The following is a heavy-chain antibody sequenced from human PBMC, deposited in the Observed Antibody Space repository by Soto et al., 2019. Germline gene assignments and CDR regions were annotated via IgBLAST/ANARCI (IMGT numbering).Heavy chain of an antibody. D-gene: IGHD3-22*01. Sequence: SLRLSCAASGFTFSSYSMNWVRQAPGKGLEWVAVITNDRSNKYYADSVKGRFTISRDNSKNTLYLQMNSLRAEDTAVYYCAKARHYDSSGYSDYWGQGTLVTVSS. J-gene: IGHJ4*02. CDR3: AKARHYDSSGYSDY. CDR2: ITNDRSNK. V-gene: IGHV3-30*18. CDR1: GFTFSSYS.